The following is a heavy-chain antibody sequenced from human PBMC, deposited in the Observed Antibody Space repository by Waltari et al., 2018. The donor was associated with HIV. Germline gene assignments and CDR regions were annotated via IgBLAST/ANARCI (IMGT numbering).Heavy chain of an antibody. J-gene: IGHJ5*02. CDR3: ARSWSGDLRGSWFDP. CDR1: GFTFSSYA. V-gene: IGHV3-64*07. Sequence: EVQLVESGGGLVQPGGSLRLSCAASGFTFSSYAIHSVRTAPGKGLEYVSAISGNGDRTYYADSVKGRFTISRDNSKNILYLQMGSLRGEDMAVYYCARSWSGDLRGSWFDPWGQGTLVTVSS. CDR2: ISGNGDRT. D-gene: IGHD3-3*01.